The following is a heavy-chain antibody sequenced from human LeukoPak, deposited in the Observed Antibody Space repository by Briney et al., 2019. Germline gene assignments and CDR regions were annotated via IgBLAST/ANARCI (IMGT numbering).Heavy chain of an antibody. CDR3: ASGAYYYDSSGYTNWFDP. CDR1: GGSFSGYY. CDR2: INHSGST. D-gene: IGHD3-22*01. Sequence: PSETLSLTCAVYGGSFSGYYCSWIRQPPGKGLEWIGEINHSGSTNYNPSLKSRVTISVDTSKNQFSLKLSSVTAADTAVYYCASGAYYYDSSGYTNWFDPWGQGTLVTVSS. J-gene: IGHJ5*02. V-gene: IGHV4-34*01.